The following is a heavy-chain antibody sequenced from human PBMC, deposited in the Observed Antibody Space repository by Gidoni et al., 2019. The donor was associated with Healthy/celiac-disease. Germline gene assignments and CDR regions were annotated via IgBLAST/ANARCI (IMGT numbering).Heavy chain of an antibody. Sequence: QVQLVESGGGVVQPGRSLRLSCAASGFTFSSYGMHWVRQAPGKGLEWVAVISYDGSNKYYADSVKGRFTISRDNSKNTLYLQMNSLRAEDTAVYYCAKGLGFYDILTGYGIWGQGTMVTVSS. D-gene: IGHD3-9*01. CDR2: ISYDGSNK. V-gene: IGHV3-30*18. J-gene: IGHJ3*02. CDR3: AKGLGFYDILTGYGI. CDR1: GFTFSSYG.